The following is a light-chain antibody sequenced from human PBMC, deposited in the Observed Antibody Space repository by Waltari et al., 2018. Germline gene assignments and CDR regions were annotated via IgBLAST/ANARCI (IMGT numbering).Light chain of an antibody. CDR1: QSISSY. Sequence: AIRITQSPSSLSASTGDRVTITCRASQSISSYLAWYQQKPGKAPKVLIYAASTLQSGVPSRFSGSGSGTDFTLTISCLQSEDFAIYYCQQYYSSPATFGQVTKVEIK. V-gene: IGKV1-8*01. J-gene: IGKJ1*01. CDR2: AAS. CDR3: QQYYSSPAT.